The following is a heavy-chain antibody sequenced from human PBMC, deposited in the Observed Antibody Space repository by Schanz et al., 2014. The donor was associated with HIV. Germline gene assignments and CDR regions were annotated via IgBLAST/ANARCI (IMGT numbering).Heavy chain of an antibody. D-gene: IGHD3-9*01. J-gene: IGHJ4*02. CDR1: GGSFMNYA. V-gene: IGHV1-69*01. CDR2: IIPIFGTP. CDR3: ARDGAQRYFDF. Sequence: QVQLVQSGAEVKKPGSSVKVSCKASGGSFMNYALSWVRHAPGQGLEWMGGIIPIFGTPHYAQKFQGRVTSTADESTSTAYMELSSLTSEDTAIYYCARDGAQRYFDFWGQGTLVSVSS.